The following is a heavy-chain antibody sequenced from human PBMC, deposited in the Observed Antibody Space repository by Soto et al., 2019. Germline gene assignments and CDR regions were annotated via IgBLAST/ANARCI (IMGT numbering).Heavy chain of an antibody. CDR1: GVTFSSYW. CDR3: AREDPSDY. V-gene: IGHV3-74*01. CDR2: MNEDGGTT. Sequence: PXGSLRLSCAAAGVTFSSYWMHWVRQAPGKGLVWVSRMNEDGGTTDYADSVKGRFTISRDNARNSLFLQMNSLRAEDKAVYYCAREDPSDYWGQGTLVTVSS. J-gene: IGHJ4*02.